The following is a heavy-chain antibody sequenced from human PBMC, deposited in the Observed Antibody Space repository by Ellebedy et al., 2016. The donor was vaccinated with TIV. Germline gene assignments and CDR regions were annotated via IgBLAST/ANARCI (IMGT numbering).Heavy chain of an antibody. V-gene: IGHV3-53*01. Sequence: GESLKISCAASGFTVSNNYISWVRQAPGKGLEWVLVIYSGGSTYYADSVKGRFNISRDNSTNTVYLQMNSLRAEDTAVYYCARGVLSGYWGQGTLVTVSS. J-gene: IGHJ4*02. CDR3: ARGVLSGY. D-gene: IGHD2/OR15-2a*01. CDR2: IYSGGST. CDR1: GFTVSNNY.